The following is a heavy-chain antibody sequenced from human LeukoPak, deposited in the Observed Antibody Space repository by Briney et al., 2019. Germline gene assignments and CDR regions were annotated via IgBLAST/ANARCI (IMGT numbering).Heavy chain of an antibody. CDR3: AREGNGRSIAVSDAFDI. Sequence: GRSLRLSCAASGFTFSSYGMHWVRQAPGKGLEWVAVIWYDGSNKYYADSVKGRFTISRDNSKNTLYLQMNSLRAEDTAVYYCAREGNGRSIAVSDAFDIWGQGTMVTVSS. V-gene: IGHV3-33*01. CDR2: IWYDGSNK. J-gene: IGHJ3*02. CDR1: GFTFSSYG. D-gene: IGHD6-6*01.